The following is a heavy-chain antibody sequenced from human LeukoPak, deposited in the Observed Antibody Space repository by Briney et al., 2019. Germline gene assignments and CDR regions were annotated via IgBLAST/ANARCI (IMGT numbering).Heavy chain of an antibody. V-gene: IGHV3-23*05. Sequence: GGSLRLSCAVSGFTFSSSDMSWVRQAPGSGLEWVSSIRHSDSNTYYADSVMGRFTISRDNSKNTLYLQMNSLSAEDTAVYYCAKRGNPTVGHHYLDVWGKGTTVSVS. J-gene: IGHJ6*03. CDR2: IRHSDSNT. CDR3: AKRGNPTVGHHYLDV. D-gene: IGHD1-1*01. CDR1: GFTFSSSD.